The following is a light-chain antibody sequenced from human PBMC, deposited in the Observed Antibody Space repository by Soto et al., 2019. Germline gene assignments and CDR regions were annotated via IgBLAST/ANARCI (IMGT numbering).Light chain of an antibody. CDR3: QVWDSSSDHVV. J-gene: IGLJ3*02. V-gene: IGLV3-21*02. CDR2: DVS. CDR1: NIGGKS. Sequence: SYELTQPPSVSVAPGQTARITCGGNNIGGKSVHWYQQKPGQAPVLVVNDVSDRPSGIPERFSGSKSGNTATLTISRVEAGDEADYYCQVWDSSSDHVVFGGGTKLTV.